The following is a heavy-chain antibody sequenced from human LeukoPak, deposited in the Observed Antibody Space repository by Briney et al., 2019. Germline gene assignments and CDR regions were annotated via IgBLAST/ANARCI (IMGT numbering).Heavy chain of an antibody. CDR2: MNPNSGNT. CDR1: GGTFSSYD. Sequence: ASVKVSCKASGGTFSSYDINWVRQAPGQGLEWMGWMNPNSGNTGYAQKFQGRVTITRNTSISIAYMELSSLRSEDTAVYYCARGSSSSWYGASDYWGQGTLVTVSS. CDR3: ARGSSSSWYGASDY. J-gene: IGHJ4*02. D-gene: IGHD6-13*01. V-gene: IGHV1-8*03.